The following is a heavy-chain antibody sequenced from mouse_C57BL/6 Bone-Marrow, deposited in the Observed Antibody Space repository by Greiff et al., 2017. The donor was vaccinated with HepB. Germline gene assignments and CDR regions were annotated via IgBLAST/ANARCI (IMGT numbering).Heavy chain of an antibody. Sequence: QQSCKASGYTFTSYWMQWVKQRPGQGLEWIGEIDPSDSYTNYNQKFKGKATLTVDTSSSTAYMKLSSLTSEDSAVYYCARTPHYYGSSPWYFDVWGTGTTVTVSS. CDR1: GYTFTSYW. CDR3: ARTPHYYGSSPWYFDV. D-gene: IGHD1-1*01. CDR2: IDPSDSYT. J-gene: IGHJ1*03. V-gene: IGHV1-50*01.